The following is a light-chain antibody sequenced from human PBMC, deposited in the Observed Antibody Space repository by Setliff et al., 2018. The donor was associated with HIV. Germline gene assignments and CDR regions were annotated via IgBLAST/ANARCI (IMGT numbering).Light chain of an antibody. V-gene: IGLV2-11*01. J-gene: IGLJ1*01. CDR1: SSDVGGYNY. Sequence: QSALTQPRSVSGSPGQSVTISCTGTSSDVGGYNYVSWYQQHPGKAPKLMIYDVSKRPSGVSDRFSGSKSGNTASLTISGLQAEDEADYYCCSYAGNYTYVFGTGTKVTVL. CDR3: CSYAGNYTYV. CDR2: DVS.